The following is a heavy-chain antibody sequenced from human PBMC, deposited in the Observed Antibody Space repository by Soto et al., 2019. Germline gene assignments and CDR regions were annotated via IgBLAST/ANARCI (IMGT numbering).Heavy chain of an antibody. CDR1: GFTFSSYS. D-gene: IGHD6-19*01. V-gene: IGHV3-48*02. J-gene: IGHJ6*02. CDR3: ARAPVDYGMDV. Sequence: EVQLVESGGGLVQPGGSLRLSCAASGFTFSSYSVNWVRQAPGKGLEWISYLSGSTTTIYYAETVKGRFTVSRDNAKISLHLQLNSLRDEDTAVYYCARAPVDYGMDVWGQGTTVTVSS. CDR2: LSGSTTTI.